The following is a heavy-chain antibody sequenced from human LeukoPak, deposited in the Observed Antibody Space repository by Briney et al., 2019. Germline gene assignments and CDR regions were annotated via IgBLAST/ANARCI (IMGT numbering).Heavy chain of an antibody. CDR3: ASSYDSSGYTFDY. V-gene: IGHV3-33*01. D-gene: IGHD3-22*01. Sequence: GGSLRLSCAASGFTFSNYGMHWVRQAPGKGLEWVAVIWYDGSNKYYADSVKGRFTISRDNSKNTLYLQMNSLRAEDTAVYYCASSYDSSGYTFDYWGQGTLVTVSS. CDR2: IWYDGSNK. J-gene: IGHJ4*02. CDR1: GFTFSNYG.